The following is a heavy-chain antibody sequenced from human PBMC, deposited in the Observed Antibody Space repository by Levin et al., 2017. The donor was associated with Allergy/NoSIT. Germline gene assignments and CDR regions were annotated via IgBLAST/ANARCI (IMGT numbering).Heavy chain of an antibody. CDR2: INQDGSEK. V-gene: IGHV3-7*03. Sequence: GGSLRLSCEDFGFSFRSYGMSWVRQVPGKGLEWVATINQDGSEKYYMESVRGRFTISRDNAKNSLYLQMKSLRAEDTALFYCAKDGIPTNRHYGGNGFGVWGQGTLVSVSS. J-gene: IGHJ5*02. CDR1: GFSFRSYG. CDR3: AKDGIPTNRHYGGNGFGV. D-gene: IGHD2-8*01.